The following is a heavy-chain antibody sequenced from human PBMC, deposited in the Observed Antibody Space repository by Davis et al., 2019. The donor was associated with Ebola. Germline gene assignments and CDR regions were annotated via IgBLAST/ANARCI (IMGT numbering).Heavy chain of an antibody. CDR2: ISGSGGRT. V-gene: IGHV3-23*01. J-gene: IGHJ2*01. Sequence: GESLKISCAASGFTFSSYGMSWVRQAPGKGLEWVSGISGSGGRTYYADSVKGRFTISRDNSKNTLYLQMSSLRAEDTAVYYCARDLPGGDWYFDLWGRGTLVTVSS. CDR3: ARDLPGGDWYFDL. CDR1: GFTFSSYG. D-gene: IGHD1-14*01.